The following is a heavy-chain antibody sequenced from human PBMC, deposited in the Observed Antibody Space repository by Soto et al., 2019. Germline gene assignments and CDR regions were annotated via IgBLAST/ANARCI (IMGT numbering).Heavy chain of an antibody. J-gene: IGHJ6*02. Sequence: ASVKVSCKASGYTFTSYYMHWVRQAPGQGLEWMGIINPSGGSTSYAQKFQGRVTMTRDTSTSTVYMELSSLRSEDTAVYYCARMPLITMVRGVIRYYYYGMDVWGQGTTVTVSS. V-gene: IGHV1-46*01. CDR2: INPSGGST. CDR1: GYTFTSYY. CDR3: ARMPLITMVRGVIRYYYYGMDV. D-gene: IGHD3-10*01.